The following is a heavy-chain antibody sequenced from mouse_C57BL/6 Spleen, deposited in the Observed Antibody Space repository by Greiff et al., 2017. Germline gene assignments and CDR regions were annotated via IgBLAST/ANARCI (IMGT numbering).Heavy chain of an antibody. V-gene: IGHV1-82*01. CDR1: GYAFSSSW. Sequence: VQLVESGPELVKPGASVKISCKASGYAFSSSWMNWVKQRPGKGLEWIGRIYPGDGDTNYNGKFKGKATLTADKSSSTAYMQLSSLTSEDSAVYFCARRDSNYFDYWGQGTTLTVSS. CDR2: IYPGDGDT. J-gene: IGHJ2*01. CDR3: ARRDSNYFDY. D-gene: IGHD2-5*01.